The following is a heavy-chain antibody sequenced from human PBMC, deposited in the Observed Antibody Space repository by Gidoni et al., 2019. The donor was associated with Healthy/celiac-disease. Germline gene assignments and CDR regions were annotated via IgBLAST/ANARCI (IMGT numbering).Heavy chain of an antibody. J-gene: IGHJ5*02. CDR1: GGSISSSSYY. CDR2: IYYSGST. Sequence: QLQLQESGPGLVKPSETLSLPCTVSGGSISSSSYYWGWIRQPPGKGLEWIGSIYYSGSTYYNPSLKSRVTISVDTSKNQFSLKLSSVTAADTAVYYCARSYYYGSGSPTWFDPWGQGTLVTVSS. V-gene: IGHV4-39*01. CDR3: ARSYYYGSGSPTWFDP. D-gene: IGHD3-10*01.